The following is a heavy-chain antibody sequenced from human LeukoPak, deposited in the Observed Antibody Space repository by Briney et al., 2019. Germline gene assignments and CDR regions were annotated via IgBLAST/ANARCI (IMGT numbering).Heavy chain of an antibody. J-gene: IGHJ5*02. V-gene: IGHV1-8*01. CDR1: GYTFTSYD. CDR2: MNPNSGNT. D-gene: IGHD3-22*01. Sequence: ASVKVSCKASGYTFTSYDINWVRQATGQGLEWMGWMNPNSGNTGYAQKFQGRVTMTRNTSISTAYMELSSLRSEDTAVYYCARDLSHYYDSSGYTRWFDPWGQGTLVTVSS. CDR3: ARDLSHYYDSSGYTRWFDP.